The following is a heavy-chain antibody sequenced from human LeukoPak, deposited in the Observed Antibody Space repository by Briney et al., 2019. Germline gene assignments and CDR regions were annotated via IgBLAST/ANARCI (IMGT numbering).Heavy chain of an antibody. J-gene: IGHJ4*02. CDR3: ARAQLWLPFDY. CDR2: INHSGST. V-gene: IGHV4-34*01. D-gene: IGHD5-18*01. CDR1: GGSFSGYY. Sequence: ETLSLTCAVYGGSFSGYYWSWIRQPPGKGLEWIGEINHSGSTNYNPSLKSRVTISVDTSKNQFSLKLSSVTAADTAVYYCARAQLWLPFDYWGQGTLVTVSS.